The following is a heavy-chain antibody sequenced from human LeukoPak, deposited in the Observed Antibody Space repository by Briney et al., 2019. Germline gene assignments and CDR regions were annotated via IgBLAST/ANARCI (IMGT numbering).Heavy chain of an antibody. J-gene: IGHJ5*02. CDR3: AREYSSGLSWFDP. V-gene: IGHV4-34*01. D-gene: IGHD6-19*01. CDR2: INHSGST. CDR1: GGSFSSYY. Sequence: SETLSLTCAVYGGSFSSYYWSWIRQPPGKGLEWIGEINHSGSTNYNPSLKSRVTISVDTSKNQFSLKLSFVTAADTAVYFCAREYSSGLSWFDPWGQGTLVTVSS.